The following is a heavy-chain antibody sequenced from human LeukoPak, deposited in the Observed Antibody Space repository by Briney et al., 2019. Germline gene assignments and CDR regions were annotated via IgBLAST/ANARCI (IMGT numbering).Heavy chain of an antibody. J-gene: IGHJ4*02. Sequence: GGSLRLSCAASGFTFSSYSMNWVRQAPGKGLEWVSAISGSGGSTYYADSVKGRFTISRDNSKNTLYLQMNSLRAEDTAVYYCAKVRATVVTGLVGYWGQGTLVTVSS. D-gene: IGHD4-23*01. CDR1: GFTFSSYS. CDR2: ISGSGGST. CDR3: AKVRATVVTGLVGY. V-gene: IGHV3-23*01.